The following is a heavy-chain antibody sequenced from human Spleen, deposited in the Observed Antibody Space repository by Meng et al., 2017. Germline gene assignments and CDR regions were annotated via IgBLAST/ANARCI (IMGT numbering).Heavy chain of an antibody. J-gene: IGHJ4*02. Sequence: ITLKELGPKLVKPTEALTLTCSFSGFLLTNDGVGVGWLRQPPGKALECLALIYWDDDKRYNPSLKSRLTIIKDTSNNQVVLIMTNMDPVDTATYFCAHRREGREGVTWNSGSFDHWGQGTLVTASS. V-gene: IGHV2-5*02. D-gene: IGHD1-7*01. CDR1: GFLLTNDGVG. CDR3: AHRREGREGVTWNSGSFDH. CDR2: IYWDDDK.